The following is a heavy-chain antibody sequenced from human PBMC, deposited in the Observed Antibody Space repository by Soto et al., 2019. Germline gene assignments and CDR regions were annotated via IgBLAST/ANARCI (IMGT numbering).Heavy chain of an antibody. Sequence: PGGSLRLSCAASGFTFSSYWMSWVRQAPGKGLEWVANIKPDGSEKYYVVSVRGRFTFSRDNAENSVYLQMNSLRAEDTAVYYCVRGFDYSFDYWGPGTLVTVSS. CDR3: VRGFDYSFDY. CDR1: GFTFSSYW. D-gene: IGHD4-4*01. V-gene: IGHV3-7*03. CDR2: IKPDGSEK. J-gene: IGHJ4*02.